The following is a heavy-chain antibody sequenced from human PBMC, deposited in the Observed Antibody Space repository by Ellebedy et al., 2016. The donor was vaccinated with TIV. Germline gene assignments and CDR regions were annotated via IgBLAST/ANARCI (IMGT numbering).Heavy chain of an antibody. CDR3: ARDTTGTTRNWFDP. CDR1: GDSITNSAYY. CDR2: VHYTGSA. D-gene: IGHD1-1*01. J-gene: IGHJ5*02. Sequence: SETLSLTXTISGDSITNSAYYWGWIRLPPGKGLEWLGSVHYTGSAFHNPSLKSRLATSVDTSKNQFSLKLISVTAADTAVYYCARDTTGTTRNWFDPWGQGTLVTVSS. V-gene: IGHV4-39*07.